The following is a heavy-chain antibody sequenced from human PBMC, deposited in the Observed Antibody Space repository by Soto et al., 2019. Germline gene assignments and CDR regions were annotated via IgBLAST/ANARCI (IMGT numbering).Heavy chain of an antibody. CDR2: ISAYNGNT. J-gene: IGHJ6*02. CDR1: GYTFTSYG. V-gene: IGHV1-18*04. CDR3: AREGPIVVVTAILSYHYGMDV. D-gene: IGHD2-21*02. Sequence: ASVKVSCKASGYTFTSYGISWVRQAPGQGLEWMGWISAYNGNTNYAQKLQGRVTMTTDTSTSTAYMELRSLRSDDTAVYYCAREGPIVVVTAILSYHYGMDVWGQGTTVTVSS.